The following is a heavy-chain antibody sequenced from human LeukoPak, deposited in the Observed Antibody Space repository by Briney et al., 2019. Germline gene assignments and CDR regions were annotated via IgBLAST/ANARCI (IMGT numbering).Heavy chain of an antibody. J-gene: IGHJ4*02. CDR2: TYGNGRTR. CDR3: AKDLKLDGLYDLDY. D-gene: IGHD5/OR15-5a*01. Sequence: GGSLRLSCAASGFSFSTYAMNWVRQAPGKGLEWVSGTYGNGRTRYYADSVKGRFTISRDNSKNILYLEMNSLRVEDTAVYFCAKDLKLDGLYDLDYWGQGTLVTVSS. V-gene: IGHV3-23*01. CDR1: GFSFSTYA.